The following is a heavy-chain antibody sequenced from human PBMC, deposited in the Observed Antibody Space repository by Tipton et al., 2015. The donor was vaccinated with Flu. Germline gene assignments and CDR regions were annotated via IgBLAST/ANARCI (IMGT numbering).Heavy chain of an antibody. Sequence: QLVQSGAEVKKPGASVKVSCKASGYALTSSSVSWVRQAPGQGLEWMGWISVYNGNTNYAQKLLGRVTMTRDTSTGTAYMGLNRLTSDDTAVFYCARDLAFSGSRRPDYRVDPWGQGTLVTVSS. CDR1: GYALTSSS. D-gene: IGHD1-26*01. CDR3: ARDLAFSGSRRPDYRVDP. V-gene: IGHV1-18*01. CDR2: ISVYNGNT. J-gene: IGHJ5*02.